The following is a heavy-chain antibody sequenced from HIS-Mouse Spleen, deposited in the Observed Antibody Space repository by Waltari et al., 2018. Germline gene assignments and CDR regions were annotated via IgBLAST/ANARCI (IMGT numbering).Heavy chain of an antibody. CDR3: ARMGPASGSYGDY. D-gene: IGHD1-26*01. Sequence: QLQLQESGPGLVKPSETLSLTCTVSGGSISSSSYYWGWIRQPPGKGLEWIGIIYYSGSTYYNPSLKGRVTISVDTSKNQFSLRLSSVTAADTAVYYCARMGPASGSYGDYWGQGTLVTVSS. V-gene: IGHV4-39*07. CDR1: GGSISSSSYY. J-gene: IGHJ4*02. CDR2: IYYSGST.